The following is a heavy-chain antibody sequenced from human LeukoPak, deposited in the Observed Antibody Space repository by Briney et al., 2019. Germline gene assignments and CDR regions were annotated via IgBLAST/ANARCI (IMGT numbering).Heavy chain of an antibody. Sequence: SETLSLTCTVSGGSISSGSYYWGWIRQPPGKGLEWIGSLYYSGSTYYNPSLKSRATISVDTSKNQFSLKLSSVTAADTAVYYCARHCCKGQLQDNWGQGTLVTVSS. D-gene: IGHD6-6*01. V-gene: IGHV4-39*01. CDR1: GGSISSGSYY. J-gene: IGHJ4*02. CDR3: ARHCCKGQLQDN. CDR2: LYYSGST.